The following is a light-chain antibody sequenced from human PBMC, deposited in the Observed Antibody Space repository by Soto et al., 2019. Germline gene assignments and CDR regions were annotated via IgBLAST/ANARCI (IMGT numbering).Light chain of an antibody. Sequence: QSVLTQPATVSGSPGQSITISCTGTNSDVGYYNLVSWYQQYPGKAPKLLIYEATRRPSGASHRFSGSKSGNTASLTISGLQADDEAHYYCCSYAGSSTLVFGGGTKPPS. CDR1: NSDVGYYNL. CDR2: EAT. CDR3: CSYAGSSTLV. V-gene: IGLV2-23*01. J-gene: IGLJ3*02.